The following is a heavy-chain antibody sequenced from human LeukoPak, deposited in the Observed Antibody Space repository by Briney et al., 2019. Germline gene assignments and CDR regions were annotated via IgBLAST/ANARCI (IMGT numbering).Heavy chain of an antibody. CDR1: GFTFSSYG. J-gene: IGHJ4*02. D-gene: IGHD1-26*01. CDR3: ARTWEEYYFDY. Sequence: GRSLRLSCAASGFTFSSYGMHWVRQAPGKGLEWVAVISYDGSNKYYADSVKGRFTISRDNSKNTLYLQMNSLRAEDTAVYYCARTWEEYYFDYWGQGTLVTVSS. CDR2: ISYDGSNK. V-gene: IGHV3-30*03.